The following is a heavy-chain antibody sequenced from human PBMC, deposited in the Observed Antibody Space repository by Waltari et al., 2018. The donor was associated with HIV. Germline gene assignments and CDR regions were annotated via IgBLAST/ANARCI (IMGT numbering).Heavy chain of an antibody. CDR2: INGGGTST. Sequence: EVHLVESGGALVQPGSSLRLSCAASGFTFTRYAMTWVRQAPGKGLEWVSFINGGGTSTKYADSVRGRFTISRDTYKNTLNLQISGLRAEDTGVYYCAECRTFYGDFLESWGQGTRVTVST. CDR3: AECRTFYGDFLES. V-gene: IGHV3-23*04. D-gene: IGHD4-17*01. J-gene: IGHJ4*02. CDR1: GFTFTRYA.